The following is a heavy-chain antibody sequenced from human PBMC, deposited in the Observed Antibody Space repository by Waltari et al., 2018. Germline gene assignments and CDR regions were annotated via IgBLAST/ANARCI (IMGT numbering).Heavy chain of an antibody. J-gene: IGHJ5*02. CDR1: GYSISSGYY. CDR3: ARQQWLRWFDP. V-gene: IGHV4-38-2*01. CDR2: IYHSGST. D-gene: IGHD6-19*01. Sequence: QVQLQESGPGLVKPSETLSLTCAVSGYSISSGYYWGWIRQPPWKGLEWIGSIYHSGSTYYNPSLKSRFTISVDTSKNQFSLKLSSVTAADTAVYYCARQQWLRWFDPWGQGTLVTVSS.